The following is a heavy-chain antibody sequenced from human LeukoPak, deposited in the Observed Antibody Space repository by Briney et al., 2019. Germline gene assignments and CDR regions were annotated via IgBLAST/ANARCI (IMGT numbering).Heavy chain of an antibody. V-gene: IGHV4-59*01. CDR1: GGSISSYY. Sequence: ASETLSLTCTVSGGSISSYYWSWIRQPPGKGLEWIGYIYYSGSTNYNPSLKSRVTISVDTSKNQFSLRLSSVTAADTAVYYCARGPATMDYWGQGTLVTVSS. CDR3: ARGPATMDY. D-gene: IGHD3-10*01. CDR2: IYYSGST. J-gene: IGHJ4*02.